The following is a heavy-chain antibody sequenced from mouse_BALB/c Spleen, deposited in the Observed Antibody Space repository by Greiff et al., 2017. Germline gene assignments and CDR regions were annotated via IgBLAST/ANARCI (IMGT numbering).Heavy chain of an antibody. Sequence: EVKVVESGGGLVKPGGSLKLSCAASGFTFSDYYMYWVRQTPEKRLEWVATISDGGSYTYYPDSVKGRFTISRDNAKNNLYLQMSSLKSEDTAMYYCARDGDYGNGFAYWGQGTLVTVSA. D-gene: IGHD2-1*01. CDR2: ISDGGSYT. J-gene: IGHJ3*01. CDR3: ARDGDYGNGFAY. CDR1: GFTFSDYY. V-gene: IGHV5-4*02.